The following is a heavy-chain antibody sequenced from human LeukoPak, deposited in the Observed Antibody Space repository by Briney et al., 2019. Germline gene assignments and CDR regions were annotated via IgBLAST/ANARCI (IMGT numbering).Heavy chain of an antibody. CDR1: GFTVGSNY. V-gene: IGHV3-66*02. D-gene: IGHD3-10*01. CDR3: ARALYGSGSYSIA. CDR2: LYSVGTT. J-gene: IGHJ4*02. Sequence: GGSLRLSCAASGFTVGSNYMSWVRQAPGKGLQWVSFLYSVGTTYYADSVKGRFTISRDDSKNTVYLQMNSLTTEDTAVYYCARALYGSGSYSIAWGQGTLVTVSS.